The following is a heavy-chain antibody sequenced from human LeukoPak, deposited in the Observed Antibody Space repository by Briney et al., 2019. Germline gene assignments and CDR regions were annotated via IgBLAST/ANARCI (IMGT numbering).Heavy chain of an antibody. CDR2: ITTSDGNT. CDR3: AKDGGLWVSAHWGDS. D-gene: IGHD7-27*01. V-gene: IGHV3-23*01. Sequence: GGSLRLSCAASGFTFSSYAMSWVRQAPGKGLEWVSTITTSDGNTYYADSVKGRFTVSRDNSKSTLFLQMNSLRAEDTAVYYCAKDGGLWVSAHWGDSWGRGTLVTVSS. CDR1: GFTFSSYA. J-gene: IGHJ4*02.